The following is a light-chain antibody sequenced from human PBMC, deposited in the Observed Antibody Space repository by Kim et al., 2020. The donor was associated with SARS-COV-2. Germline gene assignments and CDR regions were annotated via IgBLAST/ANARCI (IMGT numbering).Light chain of an antibody. Sequence: PGERATLSCRASQSVSSYLAWYQQKPGQAPRLLIYDASNRATGIPARFSGSGSGTDFTLTISSLEPEDFAVYYCQQRSNWPPLFTFGPGTKVDIK. CDR1: QSVSSY. J-gene: IGKJ3*01. CDR2: DAS. CDR3: QQRSNWPPLFT. V-gene: IGKV3-11*01.